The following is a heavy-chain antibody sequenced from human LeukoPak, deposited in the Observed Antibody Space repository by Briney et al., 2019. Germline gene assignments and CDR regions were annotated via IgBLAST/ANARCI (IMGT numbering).Heavy chain of an antibody. CDR3: ARGVLDYDFWSGYLYYYYMDV. Sequence: GASVKVSCKASGYTFTSYYMHWVRQAPGQGLEWMGIINPSGGSTSYAQKFQGRVTMTRDTSTSTVYMELSSLRSEDTAVYYCARGVLDYDFWSGYLYYYYMDVWGKGTTVTVSS. V-gene: IGHV1-46*01. CDR1: GYTFTSYY. D-gene: IGHD3-3*01. CDR2: INPSGGST. J-gene: IGHJ6*03.